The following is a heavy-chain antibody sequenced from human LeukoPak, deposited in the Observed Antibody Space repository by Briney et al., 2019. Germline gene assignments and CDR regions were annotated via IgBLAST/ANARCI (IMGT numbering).Heavy chain of an antibody. CDR1: GGSISTYY. Sequence: SETLSLTCTVSGGSISTYYWTWIRQPAGKRLEWIGRIYTSGSTNYNPSLKSRVTMSVDTSKNQFSLKLSSVTAADTAVYYCARSSYGSGSNDAFDIWGQGTMVTVSS. CDR2: IYTSGST. V-gene: IGHV4-4*07. D-gene: IGHD3-10*01. J-gene: IGHJ3*02. CDR3: ARSSYGSGSNDAFDI.